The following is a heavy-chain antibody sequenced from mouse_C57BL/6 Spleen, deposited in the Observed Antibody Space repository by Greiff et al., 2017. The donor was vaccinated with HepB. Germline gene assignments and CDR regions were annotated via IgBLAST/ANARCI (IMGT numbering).Heavy chain of an antibody. D-gene: IGHD2-4*01. CDR1: GYTFTTYP. Sequence: QVHVKQSGAELVKPGASVKMSCKASGYTFTTYPIEWMKQNHGKSLEWIGNFHPYNDDTKYNEKFKGKATLTVEKSSSTVYLERSRLTSDDSAVYYCARRGYYDYDGYYFDYWGQGTTLTVSS. J-gene: IGHJ2*01. V-gene: IGHV1-47*01. CDR3: ARRGYYDYDGYYFDY. CDR2: FHPYNDDT.